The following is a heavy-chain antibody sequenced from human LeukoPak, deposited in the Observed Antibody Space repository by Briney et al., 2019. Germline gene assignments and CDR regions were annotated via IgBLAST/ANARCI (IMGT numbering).Heavy chain of an antibody. CDR1: GFTLSSYS. J-gene: IGHJ6*03. CDR2: ISSSSSTI. Sequence: PGGSLRLSCAASGFTLSSYSMNWVRQAPGKGLEWVSYISSSSSTIYYADSVKGRFTISRDNAKNSLYLQMNSLGAEDTAVYYCAREFQTATYYYYYMDVWGKGTTVTVSS. CDR3: AREFQTATYYYYYMDV. V-gene: IGHV3-48*01. D-gene: IGHD5-18*01.